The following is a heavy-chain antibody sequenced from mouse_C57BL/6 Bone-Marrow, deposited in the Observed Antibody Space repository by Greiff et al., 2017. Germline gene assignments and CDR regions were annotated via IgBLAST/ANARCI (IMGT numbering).Heavy chain of an antibody. J-gene: IGHJ2*01. D-gene: IGHD2-3*01. Sequence: QVQLQQSGTELVKPGASVKLSCKASGYTFTSYWMHWVKQRPGQGLEWIGNINPSNGGTNYNEKFKSKATLTVDKSSSTAYMQLSSLTSEDSAVYSCARSLSDGYYTDFDYWGQGTTLTVSS. V-gene: IGHV1-53*01. CDR2: INPSNGGT. CDR3: ARSLSDGYYTDFDY. CDR1: GYTFTSYW.